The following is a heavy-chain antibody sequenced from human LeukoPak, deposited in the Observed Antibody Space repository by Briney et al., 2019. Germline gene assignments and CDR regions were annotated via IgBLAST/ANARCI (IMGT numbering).Heavy chain of an antibody. D-gene: IGHD3-10*01. J-gene: IGHJ4*02. CDR3: ARPYGSGTYPYYFDY. Sequence: GESLKICCKGSGYSFTSYWIGWVRQMPGKGLEWMGVIYPGDSDTRYSPSFQGQVTISADKSISTAYLHWSSLKASDTAMFYCARPYGSGTYPYYFDYWGQGTLVTVSS. CDR1: GYSFTSYW. CDR2: IYPGDSDT. V-gene: IGHV5-51*01.